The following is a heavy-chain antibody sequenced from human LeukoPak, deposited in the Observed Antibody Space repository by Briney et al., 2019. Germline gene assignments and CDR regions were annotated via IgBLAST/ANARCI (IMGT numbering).Heavy chain of an antibody. J-gene: IGHJ6*03. Sequence: GASVKVSCKTSGYTFTGYYMHWVRQAPGQGLEWMGRINPNSGGTNYAQKFQGRVTMTRDTSISTAYMELSRLRSADTAVYYCAREAKPPYYYGSGSRYYYYMDVWGKGTTVTVSS. D-gene: IGHD3-10*01. CDR1: GYTFTGYY. V-gene: IGHV1-2*06. CDR3: AREAKPPYYYGSGSRYYYYMDV. CDR2: INPNSGGT.